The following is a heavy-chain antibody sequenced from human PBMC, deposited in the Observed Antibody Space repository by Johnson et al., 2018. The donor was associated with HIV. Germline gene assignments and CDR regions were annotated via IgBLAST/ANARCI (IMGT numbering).Heavy chain of an antibody. CDR3: AKGAFDI. CDR1: GFTFSNAW. CDR2: IYSGGST. Sequence: EVQLVESGGGVVQPGGSLRLSCAASGFTFSNAWMSWVRQAPGKGLEWVSVIYSGGSTYYADSVKGRFTISRDNSKNTLYLQMNSLRAEDTAVYYCAKGAFDIWGQGTMVTVSS. V-gene: IGHV3-66*01. J-gene: IGHJ3*02.